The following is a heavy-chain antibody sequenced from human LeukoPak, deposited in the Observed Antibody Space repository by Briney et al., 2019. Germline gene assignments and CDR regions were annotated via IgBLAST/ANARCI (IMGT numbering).Heavy chain of an antibody. J-gene: IGHJ3*02. CDR3: AKDPYYYDSSGDAFDI. D-gene: IGHD3-22*01. V-gene: IGHV3-23*01. Sequence: GGSLRLSCAASGFTFSSYSMNWVRQAPGKGLEWVSAISGSGGSTYYADSVKGRLTISRDNSKNTLYLQMNSLRAEDTAVYYCAKDPYYYDSSGDAFDIWGQGTMVTVSS. CDR2: ISGSGGST. CDR1: GFTFSSYS.